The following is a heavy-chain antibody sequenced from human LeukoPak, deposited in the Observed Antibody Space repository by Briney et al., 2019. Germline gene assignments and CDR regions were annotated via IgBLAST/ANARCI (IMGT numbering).Heavy chain of an antibody. D-gene: IGHD4-23*01. CDR1: GYTFTSYY. Sequence: GASVTVSCTASGYTFTSYYIHWVRQAPGQGLEWMGRINPSGGSTRYARKFQGRVTMTRDTSTSTVYMELSSLRFEDTAVYYCARGPPNYGGFDYWGQGTLVTVSS. CDR3: ARGPPNYGGFDY. CDR2: INPSGGST. V-gene: IGHV1-46*01. J-gene: IGHJ4*02.